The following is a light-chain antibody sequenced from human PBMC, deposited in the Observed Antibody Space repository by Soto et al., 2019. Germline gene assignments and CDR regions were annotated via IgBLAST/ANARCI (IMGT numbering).Light chain of an antibody. CDR3: QAWDSTTAG. Sequence: SYELTQPPSVSVSPGQTASITCSGDELGDKHASWYQQKPGQSPVLVIYGDNNRPSGIPERFSGSNSGSTATLTISGTQTMDEADYYCQAWDSTTAGFGGGTQLTVL. J-gene: IGLJ2*01. CDR2: GDN. CDR1: ELGDKH. V-gene: IGLV3-1*01.